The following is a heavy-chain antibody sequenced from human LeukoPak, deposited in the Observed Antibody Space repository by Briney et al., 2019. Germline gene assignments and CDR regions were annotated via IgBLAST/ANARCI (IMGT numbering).Heavy chain of an antibody. V-gene: IGHV1-18*01. CDR1: GGTFSSYA. CDR2: ISAYNGNT. D-gene: IGHD6-19*01. CDR3: ARPRIAVAANWFDP. J-gene: IGHJ5*02. Sequence: ASVKVSCKASGGTFSSYAISWVRQAPGQGLEWMGWISAYNGNTNYAQKLQGRVTMTTDTSTSTAYMELRSLRSDDTAVYYCARPRIAVAANWFDPWGQGTLVTVSS.